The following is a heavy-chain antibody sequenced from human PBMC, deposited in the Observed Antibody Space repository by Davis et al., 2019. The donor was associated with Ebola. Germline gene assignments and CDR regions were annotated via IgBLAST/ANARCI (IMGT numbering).Heavy chain of an antibody. J-gene: IGHJ4*02. D-gene: IGHD4-17*01. CDR1: GFTFSSYS. CDR3: ARVGDYGDYPLHFDY. Sequence: GGSLRLSCAASGFTFSSYSMNWVRQAPGKGLEWVSYISSSSSTIYYADSVKGRFTISRDNAKNSLYLQMNSLRDEDTAVYYCARVGDYGDYPLHFDYWGQGTLVTVSS. CDR2: ISSSSSTI. V-gene: IGHV3-48*02.